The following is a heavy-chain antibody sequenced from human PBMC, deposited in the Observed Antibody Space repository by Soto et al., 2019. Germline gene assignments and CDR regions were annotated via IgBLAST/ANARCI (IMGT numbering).Heavy chain of an antibody. CDR1: GGTFSSYA. CDR2: IIPIFGTA. D-gene: IGHD6-13*01. J-gene: IGHJ6*02. Sequence: QVQLVQSGAEVKKPGSSVKVSCKASGGTFSSYAISWVRQAPGQGLEWMGGIIPIFGTANYAQKFQGRVTITADKSTRTAYMELSSLRSDDTAVYYCARVGPSSWIDYYYYGMDVWGQGTTVTVSS. V-gene: IGHV1-69*06. CDR3: ARVGPSSWIDYYYYGMDV.